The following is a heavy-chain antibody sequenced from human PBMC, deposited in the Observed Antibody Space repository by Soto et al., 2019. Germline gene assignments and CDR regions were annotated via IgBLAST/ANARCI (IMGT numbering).Heavy chain of an antibody. J-gene: IGHJ4*02. CDR3: AHRRPYSNSPEYFFDY. V-gene: IGHV2-5*02. CDR2: IYWDDDK. D-gene: IGHD6-6*01. Sequence: QITLKESGPTLVKPTQTLTLTCTFSGFSLSTSGVDVGWIRQPPGKALEWLAIIYWDDDKRYKPSLKGRLTISKGTSRNQVVLTMTNMDPLDTATYYCAHRRPYSNSPEYFFDYWGQGTLVTVSS. CDR1: GFSLSTSGVD.